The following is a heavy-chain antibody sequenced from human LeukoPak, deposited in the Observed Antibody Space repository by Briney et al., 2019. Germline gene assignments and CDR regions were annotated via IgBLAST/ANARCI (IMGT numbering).Heavy chain of an antibody. J-gene: IGHJ6*03. V-gene: IGHV4-34*01. CDR1: GGSFSGYY. D-gene: IGHD6-13*01. CDR3: ARESESRSTWYGIYYYYYMDV. CDR2: INHSGST. Sequence: SETLSLTCAVYGGSFSGYYWSWIRQPPGKGLEWIGEINHSGSTNYNPSLKSRVTISLDTSKNQLSLRLSSVTAADTAVYFCARESESRSTWYGIYYYYYMDVWGKGTTVTVSS.